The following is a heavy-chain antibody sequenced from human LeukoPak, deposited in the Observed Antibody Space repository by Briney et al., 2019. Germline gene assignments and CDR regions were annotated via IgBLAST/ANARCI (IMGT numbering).Heavy chain of an antibody. V-gene: IGHV3-23*01. Sequence: GGSLRLSCAASGFTFSNYAMSWVRQAPGKGLEWVSAIGGAGRTTYYADSVKGRFTISRDNSKNTLYLQMNSLRGEDTAVYYCAKGPSSSWSGLDHWGQGTLVTVSS. D-gene: IGHD6-13*01. CDR2: IGGAGRTT. CDR3: AKGPSSSWSGLDH. CDR1: GFTFSNYA. J-gene: IGHJ4*02.